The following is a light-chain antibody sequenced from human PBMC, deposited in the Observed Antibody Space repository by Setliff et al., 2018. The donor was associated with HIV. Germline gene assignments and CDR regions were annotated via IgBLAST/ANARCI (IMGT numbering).Light chain of an antibody. V-gene: IGLV2-23*01. CDR2: EGS. CDR1: SGDVGGYNL. CDR3: CSYAGSPYV. Sequence: QSALTQPRSVSGSPGQSITISCTGTSGDVGGYNLVSWYQQHPGKAPKLIIYEGSERPSGVSNRFSGSKSGNTASLTISGLQADDEADYYCCSYAGSPYVFGTGTKVTVL. J-gene: IGLJ1*01.